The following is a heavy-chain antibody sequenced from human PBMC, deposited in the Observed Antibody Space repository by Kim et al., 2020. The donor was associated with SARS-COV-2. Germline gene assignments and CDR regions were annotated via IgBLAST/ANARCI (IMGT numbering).Heavy chain of an antibody. CDR1: GFTFSSHE. CDR2: ISSSGGTI. D-gene: IGHD3-3*01. V-gene: IGHV3-48*03. J-gene: IGHJ6*02. CDR3: ARAPYYDFWSGPYGMDV. Sequence: GGSLRLSCVASGFTFSSHEMNWVRQAPGKGLEWVSYISSSGGTIYYADSVKGRFTISRDNAKHSLYLQMNSLRGEDTAVYYCARAPYYDFWSGPYGMDVWGQGTTVTVSS.